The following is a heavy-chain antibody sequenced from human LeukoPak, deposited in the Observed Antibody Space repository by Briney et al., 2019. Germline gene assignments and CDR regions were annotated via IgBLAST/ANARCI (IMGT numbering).Heavy chain of an antibody. CDR2: IYYSGST. D-gene: IGHD3-22*01. CDR1: GGSISNYY. Sequence: SETLSLTCTVSGGSISNYYWSWIRQSPGNGLEWIGYIYYSGSTNYNPSLKSRLTISVDTSKNQVSLKLSSVIAADTAAYYCAREGSGSNPFDSWGQGTLVTVSS. V-gene: IGHV4-59*01. J-gene: IGHJ4*02. CDR3: AREGSGSNPFDS.